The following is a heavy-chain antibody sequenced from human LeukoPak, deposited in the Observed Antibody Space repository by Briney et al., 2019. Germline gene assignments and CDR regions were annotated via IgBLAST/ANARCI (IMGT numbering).Heavy chain of an antibody. V-gene: IGHV3-21*01. Sequence: GGSLRLSCAASGFTFSSYSMNWVRQAPGKGLEWVSSISSSSSYIYYADSVKGRFTISRDNAKNSLYLQMNSLRAEDTAVYYCARWDHSIAARGHYYMDVWGKGTTVTVSS. D-gene: IGHD6-6*01. J-gene: IGHJ6*03. CDR2: ISSSSSYI. CDR1: GFTFSSYS. CDR3: ARWDHSIAARGHYYMDV.